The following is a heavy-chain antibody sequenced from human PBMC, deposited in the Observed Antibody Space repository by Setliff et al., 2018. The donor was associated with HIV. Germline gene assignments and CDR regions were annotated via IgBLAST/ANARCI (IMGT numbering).Heavy chain of an antibody. CDR3: ARGPPEYCTSTSCYRFDY. D-gene: IGHD2-2*01. CDR2: INHSGST. J-gene: IGHJ4*02. CDR1: GGSISSSSYY. Sequence: SETLSLTCTVSGGSISSSSYYWSWIRQPPGKGLEWIGEINHSGSTTYNPSLKSRVTISVDTSKNQFSLRVNSLNDADTAVYYCARGPPEYCTSTSCYRFDYWGQGTLVTVSS. V-gene: IGHV4-39*07.